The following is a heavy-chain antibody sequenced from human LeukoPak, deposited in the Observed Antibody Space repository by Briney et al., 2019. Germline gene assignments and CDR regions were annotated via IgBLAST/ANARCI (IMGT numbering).Heavy chain of an antibody. CDR2: IIPIFGTA. D-gene: IGHD3-3*01. Sequence: SVKVSCKASGGTFSSYAISWVRQAPGQGLEWMGGIIPIFGTANYAQKFQGRVTVTADESTSTAYMELSSLRSEDTAVYYCARAHYDFWSGHPTGFDPWGQGTLVTVSS. J-gene: IGHJ5*02. V-gene: IGHV1-69*13. CDR3: ARAHYDFWSGHPTGFDP. CDR1: GGTFSSYA.